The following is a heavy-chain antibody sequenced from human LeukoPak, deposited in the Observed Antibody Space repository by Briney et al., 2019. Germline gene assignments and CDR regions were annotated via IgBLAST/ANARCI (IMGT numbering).Heavy chain of an antibody. V-gene: IGHV3-30*04. CDR1: GFTFSDQA. D-gene: IGHD2-8*01. Sequence: GGSLRLSGTASGFTFSDQAMHWVGQAPGKGLEWVAVISYHARDQFYADSVKGRFTVSRDNSRNTLYLQMNSLRAEDSAVYYCAAQPCINGICYLVYWGQGTLVTVSS. CDR2: ISYHARDQ. CDR3: AAQPCINGICYLVY. J-gene: IGHJ4*02.